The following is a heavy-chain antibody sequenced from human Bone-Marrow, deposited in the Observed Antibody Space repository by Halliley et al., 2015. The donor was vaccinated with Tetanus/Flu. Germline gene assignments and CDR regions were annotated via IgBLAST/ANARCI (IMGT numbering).Heavy chain of an antibody. J-gene: IGHJ4*02. CDR3: VLNGYYSLDY. D-gene: IGHD3-3*01. V-gene: IGHV4-4*02. CDR2: IYHDGGP. Sequence: PGRGRGGFGEIYHDGGPNYNPSLRGRVPISVDKSKNQFSLKLESVTAADTAVYYCVLNGYYSLDYWGPGTLVTVSS.